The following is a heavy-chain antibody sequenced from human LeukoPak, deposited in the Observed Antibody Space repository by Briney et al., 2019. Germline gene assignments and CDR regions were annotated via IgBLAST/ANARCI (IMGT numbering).Heavy chain of an antibody. J-gene: IGHJ5*02. CDR3: VRQPDWGWKNGFDP. CDR1: GRSISSYY. CDR2: IYYSGRT. D-gene: IGHD7-27*01. V-gene: IGHV4-59*08. Sequence: PSETLSLTCTVSGRSISSYYWSWIRQPPGKGLAWVGYIYYSGRTNSHPSLNNRVTISVDTSKHQFSLKLSSLTAADTAVYYCVRQPDWGWKNGFDPWGQGTLVTVSS.